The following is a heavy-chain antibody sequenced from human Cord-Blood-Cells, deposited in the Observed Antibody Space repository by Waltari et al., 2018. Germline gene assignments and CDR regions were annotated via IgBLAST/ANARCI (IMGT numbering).Heavy chain of an antibody. CDR3: ARHTRGGSPNWFDP. CDR2: IYYGGST. J-gene: IGHJ5*02. V-gene: IGHV4-39*01. Sequence: QLQLQESGPGLVKPSETLSLTCTVSGGSISSSSYYWGWIRQPPGKGLEWIGSIYYGGSTYYNPSLKSRVTISVDTSKNQFSLKLSSVTAADTAVYYCARHTRGGSPNWFDPWGQGTLVTVSS. D-gene: IGHD2-2*01. CDR1: GGSISSSSYY.